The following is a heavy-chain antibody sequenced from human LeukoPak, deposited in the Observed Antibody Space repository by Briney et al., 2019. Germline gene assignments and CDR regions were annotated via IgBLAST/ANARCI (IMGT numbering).Heavy chain of an antibody. CDR2: INHSGST. V-gene: IGHV4-34*01. CDR1: GGSFSGYY. Sequence: PSETLSLTCAVYGGSFSGYYWSWIRQPPGKGLEWIGEINHSGSTNYNPSLKSRVTISVDTSKNQFSLKLSSVTAADTAVYYCARRFGSGCFDYWGQGTLVTVSS. D-gene: IGHD6-19*01. CDR3: ARRFGSGCFDY. J-gene: IGHJ4*02.